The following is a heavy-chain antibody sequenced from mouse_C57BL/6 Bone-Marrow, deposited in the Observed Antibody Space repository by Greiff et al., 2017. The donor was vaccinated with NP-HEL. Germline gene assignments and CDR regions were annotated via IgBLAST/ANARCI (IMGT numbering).Heavy chain of an antibody. CDR2: INPKNGGT. CDR3: ARTPLYGSTFVDY. J-gene: IGHJ2*01. Sequence: EVQLQQSGPELVKPGASVKLSCKASGYTFTDYYMNWVKQSHGKSLEWIGDINPKNGGTSYNQKFKGKATLTVDKSSSTAYMELRSLTSEDSAVYYCARTPLYGSTFVDYWGQGTTLTVSS. V-gene: IGHV1-26*01. CDR1: GYTFTDYY. D-gene: IGHD1-1*01.